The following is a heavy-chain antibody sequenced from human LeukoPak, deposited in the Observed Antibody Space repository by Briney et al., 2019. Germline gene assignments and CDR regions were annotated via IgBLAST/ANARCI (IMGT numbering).Heavy chain of an antibody. J-gene: IGHJ4*02. CDR3: ARYSSGWYHGPPEDY. D-gene: IGHD6-19*01. CDR2: INPNSSGT. V-gene: IGHV1-2*06. Sequence: ASVKVSCKASGYTFTGYYMHWVRQAPGQGLEWMGRINPNSSGTNYAQKFQGRVTMTRDTSISTAYMELSRLRSDDTAVYYCARYSSGWYHGPPEDYWGQGTLVTVSS. CDR1: GYTFTGYY.